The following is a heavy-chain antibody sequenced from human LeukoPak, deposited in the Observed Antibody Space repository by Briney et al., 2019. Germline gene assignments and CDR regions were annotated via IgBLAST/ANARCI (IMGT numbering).Heavy chain of an antibody. CDR3: AREWGIAVIDY. CDR2: ISSSSSYI. V-gene: IGHV3-21*01. D-gene: IGHD6-19*01. J-gene: IGHJ4*02. Sequence: GGSLRLSCAASGFTFSSYSMNWVRQAPGKGLEWISSISSSSSYIYYADSVKGRFTISRDNAKNSLYLQMNSLRAEDTAVYYCAREWGIAVIDYWGQGTLVTVSS. CDR1: GFTFSSYS.